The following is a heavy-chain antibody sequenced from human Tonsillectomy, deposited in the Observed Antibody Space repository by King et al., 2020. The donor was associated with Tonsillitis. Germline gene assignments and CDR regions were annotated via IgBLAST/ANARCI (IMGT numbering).Heavy chain of an antibody. V-gene: IGHV3-48*04. CDR3: ARDRMVRGVLYYYYGMDV. Sequence: VQLVESGGGLVQPGGSLRLSCAASGFTFSSYSMNWVRQAPGKGLEWVSYISSSSSTIYYADSVKGRFTISRDNAKNSLYLQMNSLRAEDTAVYYCARDRMVRGVLYYYYGMDVWGQGTTVTVSS. CDR1: GFTFSSYS. J-gene: IGHJ6*02. CDR2: ISSSSSTI. D-gene: IGHD3-10*01.